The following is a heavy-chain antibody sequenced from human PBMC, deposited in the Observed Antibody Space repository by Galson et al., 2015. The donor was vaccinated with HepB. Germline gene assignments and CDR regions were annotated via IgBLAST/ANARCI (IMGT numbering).Heavy chain of an antibody. CDR2: ISSSSSYI. CDR3: ARGAIAATKYYFDY. V-gene: IGHV3-21*01. Sequence: SLRLSCAASGFTFSSYSMNWVRQAPGKGLEWVSSISSSSSYIYYADSVKGRFTISRDNAKNSLYLQMNSLRAEDTAVYYCARGAIAATKYYFDYWGQGTLVTVSS. CDR1: GFTFSSYS. D-gene: IGHD2-15*01. J-gene: IGHJ4*02.